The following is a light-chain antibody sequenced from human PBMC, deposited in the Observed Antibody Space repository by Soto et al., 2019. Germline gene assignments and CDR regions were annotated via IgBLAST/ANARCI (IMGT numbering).Light chain of an antibody. V-gene: IGLV2-11*01. CDR1: NREVCGYNY. CDR3: CSYAGSYTFYV. J-gene: IGLJ1*01. Sequence: QSAPTQPRSVSGSPGQSVTISCTGTNREVCGYNYVSWYQQHPGKAPILMIYDVSKRPSGVPDRFSGSKSGDTASLTISGLQAEDEADYYCCSYAGSYTFYVFGTGTKVTVL. CDR2: DVS.